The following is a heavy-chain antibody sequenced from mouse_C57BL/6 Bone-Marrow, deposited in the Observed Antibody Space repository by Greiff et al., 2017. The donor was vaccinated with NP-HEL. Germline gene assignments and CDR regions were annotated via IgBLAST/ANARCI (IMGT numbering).Heavy chain of an antibody. CDR1: GYTFTSYG. CDR3: ARERDYDYDAYAMDY. J-gene: IGHJ4*01. Sequence: VQLQQSGAELARPGASVKLSCKASGYTFTSYGISWVKQRTGQGLEWIGEIYPRSGNTYYNEKFKGKATLTADKSSSTAYMELRSLTSEDSAVYFCARERDYDYDAYAMDYWGQGTSVTVSS. V-gene: IGHV1-81*01. D-gene: IGHD2-4*01. CDR2: IYPRSGNT.